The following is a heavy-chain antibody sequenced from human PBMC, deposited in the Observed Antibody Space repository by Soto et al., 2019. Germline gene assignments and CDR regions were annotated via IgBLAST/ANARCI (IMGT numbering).Heavy chain of an antibody. CDR3: ARLGITGTYYYYYGMDV. D-gene: IGHD1-20*01. Sequence: GASVKVSCKASGYTFTSYAMHWVRQAPGQRLEWMGWINAGNGNTKYSQKYQGRVTITRDTSASTAYMELSSLRSEDTAVYYCARLGITGTYYYYYGMDVWGQGPPVTVSS. V-gene: IGHV1-3*01. J-gene: IGHJ6*02. CDR1: GYTFTSYA. CDR2: INAGNGNT.